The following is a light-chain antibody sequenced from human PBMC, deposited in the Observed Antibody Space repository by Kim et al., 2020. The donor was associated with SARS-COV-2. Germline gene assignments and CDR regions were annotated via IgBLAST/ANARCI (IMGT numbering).Light chain of an antibody. CDR2: DNN. V-gene: IGLV1-51*01. CDR1: SSNIGINY. CDR3: GTWDTSLSAGV. J-gene: IGLJ3*02. Sequence: GQKVTISCSGGSSNIGINYVSWFQHLPGTAPKLLIYDNNKRPSGIPDRFSGSKSGTSATLGITGLQTGDEAYYYCGTWDTSLSAGVFGGGTQLTVL.